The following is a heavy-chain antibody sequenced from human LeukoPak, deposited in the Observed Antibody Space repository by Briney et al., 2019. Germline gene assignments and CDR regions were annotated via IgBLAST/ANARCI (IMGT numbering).Heavy chain of an antibody. CDR3: ARHNGGWYYFDY. J-gene: IGHJ4*02. Sequence: GESLQISCKGSGYSFSTYWIGWVRQKPGKGLEWVGIIYPGDSDTRYSPSFQGQVTISADKSISTAYLQWSSLKASDTAMYYCARHNGGWYYFDYWGQGTLVTVSS. D-gene: IGHD6-19*01. CDR2: IYPGDSDT. V-gene: IGHV5-51*01. CDR1: GYSFSTYW.